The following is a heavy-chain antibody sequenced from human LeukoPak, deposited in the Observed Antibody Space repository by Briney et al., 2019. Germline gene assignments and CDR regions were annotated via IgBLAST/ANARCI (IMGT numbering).Heavy chain of an antibody. Sequence: SVKVSCKASGGTFSSYAISWVRQAPGQGLEWMGGIIPIFGTANYAQKFQGRVTITTDESTSTAYMELSSLRSEDTAVYYCARDYWDFWYFDLWGRGTLVTVSS. CDR3: ARDYWDFWYFDL. V-gene: IGHV1-69*05. J-gene: IGHJ2*01. CDR2: IIPIFGTA. CDR1: GGTFSSYA. D-gene: IGHD1-26*01.